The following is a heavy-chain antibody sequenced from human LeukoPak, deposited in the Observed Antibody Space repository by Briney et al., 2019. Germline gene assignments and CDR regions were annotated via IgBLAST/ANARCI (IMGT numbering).Heavy chain of an antibody. J-gene: IGHJ3*02. Sequence: SECLSLTCTVSGGSLSSHYWSWIRQPPGKGLEWIGCISYSGSTNYNPTLKRRVPISVDTPKKQFSMKLSSVTAADTAVYYCARDTYSYDTSGDAFDIWGQGTLVTVSS. V-gene: IGHV4-59*11. CDR2: ISYSGST. CDR3: ARDTYSYDTSGDAFDI. CDR1: GGSLSSHY. D-gene: IGHD3-22*01.